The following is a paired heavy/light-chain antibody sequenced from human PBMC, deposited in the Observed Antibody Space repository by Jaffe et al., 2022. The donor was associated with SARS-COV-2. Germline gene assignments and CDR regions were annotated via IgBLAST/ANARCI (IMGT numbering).Heavy chain of an antibody. V-gene: IGHV3-20*01. CDR2: INWNGGKI. CDR3: AKIVDLYGDYSVGGFDL. J-gene: IGHJ3*01. D-gene: IGHD4-17*01. CDR1: GFTFDDYG. Sequence: EVQLVESGGGVVRPGGSLRLFCAASGFTFDDYGMSWVRQVPGKGLEWVSGINWNGGKIDYADSVKGRFTISRDNAKNSLYLQMNSLRAEDTALYHCAKIVDLYGDYSVGGFDLWGQGTMVTVSA.
Light chain of an antibody. CDR2: WAS. CDR1: QSVLYTSSKKNY. CDR3: QHYFSAPPT. V-gene: IGKV4-1*01. J-gene: IGKJ1*01. Sequence: DIVMTQSPDSLAVSLGERATIHCKSSQSVLYTSSKKNYLAWYQQRPGQPPKLLIYWASTRESGVPDRFSGSGSGTDFTLTISSLQAEDVAVYYCQHYFSAPPTFGQGTKVEIK.